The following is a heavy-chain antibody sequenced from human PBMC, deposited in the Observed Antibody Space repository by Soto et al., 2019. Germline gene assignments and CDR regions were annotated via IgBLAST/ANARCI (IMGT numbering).Heavy chain of an antibody. CDR3: ASTTGAPTNWFDP. CDR1: GFTFSDYY. CDR2: ISSSSSYT. V-gene: IGHV3-11*03. Sequence: GGSLRLSCAASGFTFSDYYMSWIRQAPGKGLEWVSYISSSSSYTNYADSVKGRFTISGDNAKNSLYLQMNSLRAEDTAVYYCASTTGAPTNWFDPWGQGTLVTVSS. J-gene: IGHJ5*02. D-gene: IGHD2-2*01.